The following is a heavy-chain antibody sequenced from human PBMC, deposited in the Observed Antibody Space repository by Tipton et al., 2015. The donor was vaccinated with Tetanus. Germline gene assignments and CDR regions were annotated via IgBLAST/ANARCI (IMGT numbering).Heavy chain of an antibody. CDR3: ARGRASKYQAFDI. J-gene: IGHJ3*02. CDR1: GFTFSGYW. V-gene: IGHV3-7*01. Sequence: GSLRLSCAASGFTFSGYWMSWVRQAPGKGLEWVANIKQDGSEKYYVDSVKGRFTISRDNAKNSLYLQMNSLRAEDTAVYYCARGRASKYQAFDIWGQGTMVTVSS. CDR2: IKQDGSEK. D-gene: IGHD3-10*01.